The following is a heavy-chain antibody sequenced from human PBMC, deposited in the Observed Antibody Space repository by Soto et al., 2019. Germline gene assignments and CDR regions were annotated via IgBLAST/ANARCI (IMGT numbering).Heavy chain of an antibody. CDR3: VKGNWACSYNNCFDP. D-gene: IGHD5-18*01. Sequence: PGGSLRLSCSASGFTFRSYAIHWVRQAPGKGLEYVSALSGDGRSTYYADSVKGRFTVFRDNSKNTLFLQMSSLRVEDTAVCYCVKGNWACSYNNCFDPCGRGHLVTVSS. CDR2: LSGDGRST. V-gene: IGHV3-64D*06. CDR1: GFTFRSYA. J-gene: IGHJ5*02.